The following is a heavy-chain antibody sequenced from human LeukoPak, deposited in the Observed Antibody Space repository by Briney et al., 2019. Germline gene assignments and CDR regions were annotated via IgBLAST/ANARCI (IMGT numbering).Heavy chain of an antibody. V-gene: IGHV3-23*01. J-gene: IGHJ4*02. Sequence: GGSLILSCAASGFSFNNYAMTWVRQAPGRGLEWVSTINSRGDSTYDADSVRGRFTISRDNSQNSLYLQMNSLRAEDTAVYYCARDAYGDYFWDYWGQGTLVTVSS. D-gene: IGHD4-17*01. CDR1: GFSFNNYA. CDR2: INSRGDST. CDR3: ARDAYGDYFWDY.